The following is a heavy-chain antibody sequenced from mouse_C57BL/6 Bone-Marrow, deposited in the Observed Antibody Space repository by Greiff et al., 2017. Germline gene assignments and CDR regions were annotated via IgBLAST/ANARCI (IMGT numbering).Heavy chain of an antibody. Sequence: VQLKQSGAELMKPGASVKLSCKATGYTFTGYWIEWVKQRPGHGLEWIGEILPGSGSTNYNEKFKGKATFTAATSSNTAYMQLSSLTTEDSAIYYCARRSRYYGYEGYAMDYWGQGTSVTVSS. D-gene: IGHD2-2*01. CDR2: ILPGSGST. CDR1: GYTFTGYW. CDR3: ARRSRYYGYEGYAMDY. V-gene: IGHV1-9*01. J-gene: IGHJ4*01.